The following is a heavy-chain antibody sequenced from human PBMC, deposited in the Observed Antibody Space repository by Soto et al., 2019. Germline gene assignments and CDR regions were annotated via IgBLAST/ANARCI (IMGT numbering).Heavy chain of an antibody. Sequence: SETLSLTCSIYSGSFSGYYWSWIRQPPGKGLEWIGEISQSGNTNYSPSLKSRVSISIDTSKKQFSLNLASVSAAGTAVYYCARAPKVSGSSQTRPDFWGQGTLVTVSS. J-gene: IGHJ4*02. V-gene: IGHV4-34*01. CDR2: ISQSGNT. D-gene: IGHD6-6*01. CDR3: ARAPKVSGSSQTRPDF. CDR1: SGSFSGYY.